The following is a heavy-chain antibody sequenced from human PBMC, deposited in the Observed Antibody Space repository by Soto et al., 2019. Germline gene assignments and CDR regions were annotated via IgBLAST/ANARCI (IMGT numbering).Heavy chain of an antibody. D-gene: IGHD3-16*01. Sequence: QVQRVQSGAEVKKPGSSVKVSCKTSRDTFNKYAFNWVRQAPGQGLEWMGWIIPIFSSRNYAEKCQGRVTLTADDSTSTAYMELRSLRFEDTAVYYCARGETYLGVWGQGTTVTVSS. CDR1: RDTFNKYA. CDR2: IIPIFSSR. CDR3: ARGETYLGV. J-gene: IGHJ6*02. V-gene: IGHV1-69*01.